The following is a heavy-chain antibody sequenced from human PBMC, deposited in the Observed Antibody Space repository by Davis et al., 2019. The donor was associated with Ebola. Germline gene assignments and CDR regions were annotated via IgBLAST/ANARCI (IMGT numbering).Heavy chain of an antibody. J-gene: IGHJ5*02. CDR1: GYSFKNYA. CDR3: ARSKQWLIHEGFDP. D-gene: IGHD6-19*01. V-gene: IGHV1-46*02. CDR2: INPSGGST. Sequence: ASVKVSCKASGYSFKNYAISWVRQAPGQGLEWMGIINPSGGSTSYAQKFQGRVTMTRDTSTSTVYMEVSSLRSEDTAVYYCARSKQWLIHEGFDPWGQGTLVTVSS.